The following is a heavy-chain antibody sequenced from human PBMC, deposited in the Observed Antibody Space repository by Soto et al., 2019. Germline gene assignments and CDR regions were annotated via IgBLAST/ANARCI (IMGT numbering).Heavy chain of an antibody. CDR2: INAGNGNT. V-gene: IGHV1-3*01. CDR1: GYTFTIYA. J-gene: IGHJ6*02. D-gene: IGHD3-10*01. CDR3: ARAILWFGELRNYYYGMDV. Sequence: ASVKVSCKASGYTFTIYAMHWVLQSPLQRLEWMGWINAGNGNTKYSQKFQGRVTITRDTSASTAYMELSSLRSEDTAVYYCARAILWFGELRNYYYGMDVWGQGTTVTVSS.